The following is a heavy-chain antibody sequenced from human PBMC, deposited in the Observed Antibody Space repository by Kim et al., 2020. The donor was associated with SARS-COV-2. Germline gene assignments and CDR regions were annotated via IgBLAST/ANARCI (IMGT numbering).Heavy chain of an antibody. CDR1: GYTFTSYV. V-gene: IGHV7-4-1*02. Sequence: ASVKVSCKASGYTFTSYVMNWVRQAPGQGLEWMGWINTHTGNPTYAQGFTGRFVFSLDTSVSTAYLQISSLKAEDTAVYYCARDRRITIFGGGRSWFDPGAREPWSPSPQ. J-gene: IGHJ5*02. CDR3: ARDRRITIFGGGRSWFDP. D-gene: IGHD3-3*01. CDR2: INTHTGNP.